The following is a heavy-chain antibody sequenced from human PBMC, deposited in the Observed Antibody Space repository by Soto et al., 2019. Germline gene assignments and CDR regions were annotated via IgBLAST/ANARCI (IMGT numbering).Heavy chain of an antibody. D-gene: IGHD3-10*01. CDR2: ISSSSSYT. J-gene: IGHJ5*02. CDR1: GFTFSDYY. Sequence: GGSLRLSCAASGFTFSDYYMSWIRQAPGKGLEWVSYISSSSSYTNYADSVKGRFTISRDNAKNSLYLQMNSLRAEDTAVYYCARGGWGSGSSTFDPWGQGTLVTVSS. V-gene: IGHV3-11*05. CDR3: ARGGWGSGSSTFDP.